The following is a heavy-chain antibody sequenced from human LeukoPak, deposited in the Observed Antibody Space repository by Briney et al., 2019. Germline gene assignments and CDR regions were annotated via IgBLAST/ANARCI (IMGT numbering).Heavy chain of an antibody. J-gene: IGHJ4*02. CDR1: GFTFSSYG. V-gene: IGHV3-30*18. D-gene: IGHD4-23*01. CDR3: AKDVGLRWTFDY. Sequence: PGGSLRLSCAASGFTFSSYGMHWVRQAPGKGLEWVAVISYDGSNKYYADSVKGRFTISRDNSKNTLYLQMNSLRAEDTAVYYCAKDVGLRWTFDYWGQGTLVTVSS. CDR2: ISYDGSNK.